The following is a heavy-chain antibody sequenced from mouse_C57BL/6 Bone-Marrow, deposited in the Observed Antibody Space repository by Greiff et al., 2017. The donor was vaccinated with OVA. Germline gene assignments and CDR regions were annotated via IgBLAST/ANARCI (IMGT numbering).Heavy chain of an antibody. V-gene: IGHV1-15*01. CDR1: GYTFTDYE. CDR3: TRMRDHYYGDD. CDR2: IYPETGGT. J-gene: IGHJ2*01. D-gene: IGHD1-2*01. Sequence: VQLQESGAELVRPGASVTLSCKASGYTFTDYEMHWVKQTPVHGLEWIGAIYPETGGTAYNQKFKGKAILTADKSSSTAYMEHRSMTSEDSAVDYCTRMRDHYYGDDWGQGTTLTVSS.